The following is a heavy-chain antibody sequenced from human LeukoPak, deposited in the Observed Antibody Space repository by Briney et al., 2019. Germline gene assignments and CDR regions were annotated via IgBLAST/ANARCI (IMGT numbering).Heavy chain of an antibody. D-gene: IGHD4/OR15-4a*01. CDR2: IYTSGST. CDR3: ARRAGAYSHPYDY. Sequence: SQTLSLTCTVSGGSISSGSYYWSWIRQPAGKGLEWIGRIYTSGSTNYNPSLKSRVTISVDTSKNQFSLKLSSVTAADTAVYYCARRAGAYSHPYDYWGQGTLVTVAS. V-gene: IGHV4-61*02. CDR1: GGSISSGSYY. J-gene: IGHJ4*02.